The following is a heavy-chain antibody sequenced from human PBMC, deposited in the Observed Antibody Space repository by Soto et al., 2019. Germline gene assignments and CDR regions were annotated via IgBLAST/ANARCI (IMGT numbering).Heavy chain of an antibody. J-gene: IGHJ3*01. CDR3: THSSRYSDFDF. D-gene: IGHD2-15*01. V-gene: IGHV2-5*02. CDR1: GFSLSSSGVS. CDR2: IYWDDDK. Sequence: QITLKESGPMLVKTTQTLTLTCPFSGFSLSSSGVSVGWIRQPPGKALEWLAHIYWDDDKRYSPSLKNRLIITKDTSKNQVILTMTDMDPVDTATFCCTHSSRYSDFDFWGQGTMVAVSS.